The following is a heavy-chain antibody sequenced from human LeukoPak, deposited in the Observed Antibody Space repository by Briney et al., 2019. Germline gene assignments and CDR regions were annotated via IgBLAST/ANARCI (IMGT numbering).Heavy chain of an antibody. Sequence: HVASVKVSCEASGYTFTSYAISWVRQAPGQGLEWMGGIIPIFGTANYAQEFQGRVTITADESTSTAYMELSSLRSEDTAVYYCAREAAVAGTYYYGMDVWGQGTTVTVSS. J-gene: IGHJ6*02. CDR2: IIPIFGTA. V-gene: IGHV1-69*13. CDR3: AREAAVAGTYYYGMDV. D-gene: IGHD6-19*01. CDR1: GYTFTSYA.